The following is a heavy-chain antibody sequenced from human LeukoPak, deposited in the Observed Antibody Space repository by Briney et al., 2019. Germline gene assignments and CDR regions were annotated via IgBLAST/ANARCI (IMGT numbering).Heavy chain of an antibody. V-gene: IGHV3-33*01. D-gene: IGHD2-8*02. CDR2: IWYDGSNK. Sequence: GGSLRLSCAASGFTFSSYGMHWVRQAPGKGLEWVAVIWYDGSNKYYADSVKGRFTISRDNSKNTLYLQMNSLRAEDTAVYYCAREGWWTSPPLYYFDYWGQGTLVTVSS. CDR3: AREGWWTSPPLYYFDY. J-gene: IGHJ4*02. CDR1: GFTFSSYG.